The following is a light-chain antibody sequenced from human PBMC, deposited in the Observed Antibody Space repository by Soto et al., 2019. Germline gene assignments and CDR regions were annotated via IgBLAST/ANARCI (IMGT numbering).Light chain of an antibody. V-gene: IGLV2-23*02. CDR2: EVS. CDR1: SGDVGYYNL. J-gene: IGLJ1*01. CDR3: TSYAGGDSPYV. Sequence: QSALTQPASVSGSPGQSITISCTGTSGDVGYYNLVSWYQQNPGKAPKLMIYEVSKRPSGVSNRFSGSKSGNTASLTISGLQAEDEADYYCTSYAGGDSPYVFGTGTKVTV.